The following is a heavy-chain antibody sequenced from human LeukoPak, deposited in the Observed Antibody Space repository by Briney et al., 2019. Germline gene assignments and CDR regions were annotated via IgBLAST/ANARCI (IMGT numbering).Heavy chain of an antibody. CDR2: IKQDGSEN. J-gene: IGHJ3*01. CDR1: GFTFSTYW. CDR3: ARLPSSSWFREGAFDV. V-gene: IGHV3-7*01. Sequence: GGSLRLSCAASGFTFSTYWMSWVRQAPGKGLEWVANIKQDGSENYYADSVKGRFTVSRDTAKNSLYLQMNSLRPQDTGVYYCARLPSSSWFREGAFDVWGHGTMVTVSS. D-gene: IGHD6-13*01.